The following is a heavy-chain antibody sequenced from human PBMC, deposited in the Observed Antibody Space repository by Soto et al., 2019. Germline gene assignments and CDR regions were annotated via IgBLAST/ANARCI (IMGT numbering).Heavy chain of an antibody. CDR2: LFGSGRRI. Sequence: SWVRQAPGKGLEWVAGLFGSGRRIAYSDAVKGRFILSRDNSNMFLYLQMHGRKVEDTAVYYCAKDLFFQGDGGIRDL. V-gene: IGHV3-23*01. D-gene: IGHD2-21*01. J-gene: IGHJ2*01. CDR3: AKDLFFQGDGGIRDL.